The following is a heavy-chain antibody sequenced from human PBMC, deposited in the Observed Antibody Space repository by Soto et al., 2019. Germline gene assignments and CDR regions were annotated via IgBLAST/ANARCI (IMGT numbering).Heavy chain of an antibody. J-gene: IGHJ4*02. CDR3: AKTKINDPYYFDY. V-gene: IGHV3-30*18. Sequence: PGGSLRLSCAASGFTFSSYGMHWVRQAPGKGLEWVAVISYDGSNKYYADSVKGRFTISRDNSKNTLYLQMNSLRAEDTAVYYCAKTKINDPYYFDYWGQGTLVTVSS. CDR1: GFTFSSYG. D-gene: IGHD1-1*01. CDR2: ISYDGSNK.